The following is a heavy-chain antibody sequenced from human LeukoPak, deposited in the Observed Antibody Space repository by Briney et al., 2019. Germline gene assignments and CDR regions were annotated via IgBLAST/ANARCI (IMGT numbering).Heavy chain of an antibody. V-gene: IGHV3-33*01. CDR1: GFTFSSYG. CDR3: ARDISVAGTSLVF. D-gene: IGHD6-19*01. CDR2: IWYDGSNK. J-gene: IGHJ4*02. Sequence: GGSLRLSCAASGFTFSSYGMHWVRQAPGKGLEWVAVIWYDGSNKYYADSVKGRFTISRDNSKNTLYLQMNSLRAEDTAVYYCARDISVAGTSLVFWGQGTLVTVSS.